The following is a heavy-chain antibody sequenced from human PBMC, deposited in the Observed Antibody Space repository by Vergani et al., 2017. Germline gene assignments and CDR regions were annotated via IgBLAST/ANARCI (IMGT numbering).Heavy chain of an antibody. D-gene: IGHD3-3*01. V-gene: IGHV2-5*02. CDR3: AHRPSPICGVATYYFDY. CDR2: IYWDDDK. J-gene: IGHJ4*02. CDR1: GFSLSTSGVG. Sequence: QITLKESGPTLVKPTQTLTLTCTFSGFSLSTSGVGVGWIRQPPGKALEWLALIYWDDDKRYSPSLKSRLTITKDTSKNQVVLTMTNMDPVDTATYYCAHRPSPICGVATYYFDYWGQGTLVTVAS.